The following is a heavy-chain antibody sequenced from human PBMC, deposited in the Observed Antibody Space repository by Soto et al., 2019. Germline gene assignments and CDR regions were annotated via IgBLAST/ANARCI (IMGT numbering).Heavy chain of an antibody. V-gene: IGHV4-34*01. Sequence: PSETLSLTCAVYGGSFSGYYWSWIRQPPGKGLEWIGEINHSGNTNSNPSLKSRVTMSLDTSKRWLSLKLSSVTAADTAVYYCARPVGIGSTGEVDNWGQGILVTVS. CDR2: INHSGNT. CDR1: GGSFSGYY. J-gene: IGHJ4*02. D-gene: IGHD3-16*01. CDR3: ARPVGIGSTGEVDN.